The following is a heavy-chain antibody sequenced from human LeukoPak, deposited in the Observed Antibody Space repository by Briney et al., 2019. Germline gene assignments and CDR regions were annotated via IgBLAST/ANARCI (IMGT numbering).Heavy chain of an antibody. CDR1: GGTFSSYA. CDR3: ASLYSGSYYPKRVDY. J-gene: IGHJ4*02. CDR2: IIPILGIA. Sequence: GASVKVSCKASGGTFSSYAISWVRQAPGQGLEWMGRIIPILGIANYAQKFQGRVTITADKSTSTAYMELSSLRSEDTAVYYCASLYSGSYYPKRVDYWGQGTLVTVSS. V-gene: IGHV1-69*04. D-gene: IGHD1-26*01.